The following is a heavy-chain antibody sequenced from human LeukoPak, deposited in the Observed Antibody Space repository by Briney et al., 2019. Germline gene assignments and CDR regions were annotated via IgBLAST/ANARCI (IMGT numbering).Heavy chain of an antibody. CDR2: IYSGGST. V-gene: IGHV3-66*01. CDR3: AGWPSSSWYKVAAFGI. CDR1: GFTVSSNY. Sequence: PGGSLRLSCAASGFTVSSNYMSWVRQAPGKGLEWVSVIYSGGSTYYADSVKGRFTISRDNSKKPLYLQMNSLRAEDTAVYYCAGWPSSSWYKVAAFGIWGQGTMVTVSS. J-gene: IGHJ3*02. D-gene: IGHD6-13*01.